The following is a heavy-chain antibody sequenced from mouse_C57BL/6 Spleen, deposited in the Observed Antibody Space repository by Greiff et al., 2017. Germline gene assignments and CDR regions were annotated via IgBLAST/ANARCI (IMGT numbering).Heavy chain of an antibody. D-gene: IGHD1-1*01. Sequence: QVQLKQSGAELVKPGASVKISCKASGYAFSSYWMNWVKQRPGKGLEWIGQIYPGDGDTNYNGKFKGKATLTADKSSSTAYMQLSSLTSEDSAVYFCARRDYGRHFDVWGTGTTVTVSS. CDR3: ARRDYGRHFDV. J-gene: IGHJ1*03. V-gene: IGHV1-80*01. CDR1: GYAFSSYW. CDR2: IYPGDGDT.